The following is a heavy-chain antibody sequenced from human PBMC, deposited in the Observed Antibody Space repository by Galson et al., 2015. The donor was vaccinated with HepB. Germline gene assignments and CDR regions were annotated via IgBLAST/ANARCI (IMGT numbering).Heavy chain of an antibody. CDR2: IYYSGST. V-gene: IGHV4-39*01. Sequence: ETLSLTCTVSGGSISSSSYYWGWIRQPPGKGLEWIGSIYYSGSTYYNPSLKSRVTISVDTSKNQFSLKLSSVTAADTTVYYCARHRSTTFGGVIVWRGWFDPWGQGTLVTVSS. D-gene: IGHD3-16*02. CDR1: GGSISSSSYY. CDR3: ARHRSTTFGGVIVWRGWFDP. J-gene: IGHJ5*02.